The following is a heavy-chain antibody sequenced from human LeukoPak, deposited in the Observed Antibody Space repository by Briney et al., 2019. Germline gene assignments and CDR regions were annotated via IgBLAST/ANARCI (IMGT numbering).Heavy chain of an antibody. CDR3: ARAPTYYDILTGYYAPANFDY. J-gene: IGHJ4*02. V-gene: IGHV1-46*01. CDR2: INPSGGST. CDR1: GYTFTSYY. D-gene: IGHD3-9*01. Sequence: ASVKVSCKASGYTFTSYYMHWVRQAPGQGLEWMGIINPSGGSTSYAQKFQGRVTMTRDTSTSTVYMELSSLRSEDTAVYYCARAPTYYDILTGYYAPANFDYWGQGTLVTVSS.